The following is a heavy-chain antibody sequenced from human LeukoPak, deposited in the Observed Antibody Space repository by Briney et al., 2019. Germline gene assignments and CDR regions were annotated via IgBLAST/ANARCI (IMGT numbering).Heavy chain of an antibody. CDR3: ARDSSSWYSVLNWFDP. CDR2: IKQDGSEK. V-gene: IGHV3-7*01. D-gene: IGHD6-13*01. Sequence: PGGSLRLSCAASGFTFSSYWMSWVRQAPGKGLEWVANIKQDGSEKYYVDSVKGRFTISRDNAKNSLYLQMNSLRAEDTAVYYCARDSSSWYSVLNWFDPWGQGTLVTVSS. CDR1: GFTFSSYW. J-gene: IGHJ5*02.